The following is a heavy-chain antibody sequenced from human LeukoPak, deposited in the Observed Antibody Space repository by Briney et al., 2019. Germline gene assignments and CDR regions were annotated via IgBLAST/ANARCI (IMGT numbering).Heavy chain of an antibody. Sequence: PSETLSLTCAVYGGSFSNYYWSWIRQPPGKGLEWIGEINHSGSTNYNPSLKSRVTISVDTSKNQFSLKLSSVTAADTAVYYCARSSCGGNSGTKFAYWGQGTLVNASS. CDR3: ARSSCGGNSGTKFAY. V-gene: IGHV4-34*01. CDR1: GGSFSNYY. J-gene: IGHJ4*02. CDR2: INHSGST. D-gene: IGHD4-23*01.